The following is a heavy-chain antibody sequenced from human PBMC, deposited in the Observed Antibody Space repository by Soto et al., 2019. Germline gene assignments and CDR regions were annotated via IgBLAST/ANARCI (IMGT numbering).Heavy chain of an antibody. V-gene: IGHV4-39*01. D-gene: IGHD3-10*01. CDR1: GGSISSSSYY. CDR2: FYYSGST. CDR3: ARLAGSLLWFGELLPNYYYSYMDV. Sequence: SETLSLTCTVSGGSISSSSYYWGWIRQPPGKGLEWIGSFYYSGSTYYNPSLKSRVTISVDTSKNQFSLKLSSVTAADTAVYYCARLAGSLLWFGELLPNYYYSYMDVWGKGTTVTVSS. J-gene: IGHJ6*03.